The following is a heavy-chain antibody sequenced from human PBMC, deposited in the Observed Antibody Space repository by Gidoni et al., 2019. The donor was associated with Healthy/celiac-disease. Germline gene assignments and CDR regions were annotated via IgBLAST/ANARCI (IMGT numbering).Heavy chain of an antibody. Sequence: EVQLLESGGGLVQPGGSLRLSCAASGFTFSSYAMSWVSQAPGKGLEWVSAISGSGGSTYYADSVKGRFTISRDNSKNTLYLQMNSLRAEDTAVYYCATSQWLVPGFDYWGQGTLVTVSS. V-gene: IGHV3-23*01. CDR2: ISGSGGST. CDR3: ATSQWLVPGFDY. D-gene: IGHD6-19*01. J-gene: IGHJ4*02. CDR1: GFTFSSYA.